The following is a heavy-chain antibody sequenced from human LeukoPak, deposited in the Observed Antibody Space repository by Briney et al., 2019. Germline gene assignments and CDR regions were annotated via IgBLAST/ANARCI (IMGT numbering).Heavy chain of an antibody. CDR1: GGSISSYY. Sequence: SETLSLTCTVSGGSISSYYWSWLRQPPGKGLEWVGYIFYSGSTNYNPSLKSRVTISLDTSKNQFSLKLSSVTAADTAVYYCARGVYKDVAAGGGYYYYFYMDVWGKGTTVAVSS. V-gene: IGHV4-59*01. D-gene: IGHD6-13*01. CDR2: IFYSGST. J-gene: IGHJ6*03. CDR3: ARGVYKDVAAGGGYYYYFYMDV.